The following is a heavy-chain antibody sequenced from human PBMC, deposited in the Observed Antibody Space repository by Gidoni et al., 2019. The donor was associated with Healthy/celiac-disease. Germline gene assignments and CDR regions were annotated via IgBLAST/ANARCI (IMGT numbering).Heavy chain of an antibody. V-gene: IGHV3-21*01. CDR1: GFTFSSYS. J-gene: IGHJ4*02. CDR3: ARESDGSGRDATFDY. D-gene: IGHD3-10*01. CDR2: ISSSSSYI. Sequence: EVQLVESGGGLVKPGGSLRLSCAASGFTFSSYSMNWVRQAPGKGLEWVSSISSSSSYIYYADSVKGRFTISRDNAKNSLYLQMNSLRAEDTAVYYCARESDGSGRDATFDYWGQGTLVTVSS.